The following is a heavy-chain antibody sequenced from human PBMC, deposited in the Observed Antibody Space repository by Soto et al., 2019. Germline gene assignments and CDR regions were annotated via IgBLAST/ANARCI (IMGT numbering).Heavy chain of an antibody. CDR2: IYYNGST. V-gene: IGHV4-31*03. CDR1: GLTISSASYY. D-gene: IGHD6-13*01. Sequence: SETLSLTCTVSGLTISSASYYWSWIRQHPGKGLEWVGNIYYNGSTYYSPSLKSRVTLWVDTSKNQFSLRLASVTAADTAVYYCARYRISGSWSKFDYWGQGTLVTVSS. J-gene: IGHJ4*02. CDR3: ARYRISGSWSKFDY.